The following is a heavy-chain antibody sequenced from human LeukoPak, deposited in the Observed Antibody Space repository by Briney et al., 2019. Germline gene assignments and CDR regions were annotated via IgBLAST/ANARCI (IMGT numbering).Heavy chain of an antibody. V-gene: IGHV1-18*01. J-gene: IGHJ6*02. CDR2: ISAYNGNT. D-gene: IGHD6-13*01. CDR1: GYTFTSYG. Sequence: GASVKVSCKASGYTFTSYGISWVRQAPGQGLEWMGWISAYNGNTNYAQKLQGRVTMTTDTSTSTAYMELRSLRSDDTAVYYCARDPDVPHSSSRPTGMDVWGQGTTVTVSS. CDR3: ARDPDVPHSSSRPTGMDV.